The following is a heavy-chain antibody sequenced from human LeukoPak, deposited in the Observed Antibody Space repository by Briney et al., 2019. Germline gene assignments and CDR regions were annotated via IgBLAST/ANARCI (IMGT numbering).Heavy chain of an antibody. Sequence: SETLSLTCTVSGGSISSYYWSWIRQPPGKGLERIGYIYYSGSTNYNPSLKSRVTISVDTSKNQFSLKLSSVTAADTAVYYCARTCSGGSCDWFDPWGQGTLVTVSS. J-gene: IGHJ5*02. V-gene: IGHV4-59*01. CDR3: ARTCSGGSCDWFDP. D-gene: IGHD2-15*01. CDR1: GGSISSYY. CDR2: IYYSGST.